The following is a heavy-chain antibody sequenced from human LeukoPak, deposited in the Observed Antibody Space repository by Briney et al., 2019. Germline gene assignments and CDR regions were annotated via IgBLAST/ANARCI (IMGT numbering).Heavy chain of an antibody. D-gene: IGHD2-15*01. CDR2: IYYSGST. CDR1: GGSISSYY. J-gene: IGHJ6*03. Sequence: SETLSLTCTVSGGSISSYYWSWIRQPPGKGLEWIGYIYYSGSTNYNPSLKSRVTISVDTSKNQFSLKLSSVTAADTAVYYCARGYCSGGSCYSYYYYNYMDVWGKGTTVAVSS. CDR3: ARGYCSGGSCYSYYYYNYMDV. V-gene: IGHV4-59*12.